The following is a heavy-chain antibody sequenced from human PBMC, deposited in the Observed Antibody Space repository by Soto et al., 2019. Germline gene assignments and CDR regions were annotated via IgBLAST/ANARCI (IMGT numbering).Heavy chain of an antibody. CDR3: GRNDSSGYYYYYGLDV. CDR2: IWYDGSNK. J-gene: IGHJ6*02. CDR1: GFTFSSYG. V-gene: IGHV3-33*01. Sequence: QPGGSLRLSCAASGFTFSSYGMHWVRQAPGKGLEWVAVIWYDGSNKYYADSVKGRFTISRDNSKNTLYLQMNSLRAEDTAVYYCGRNDSSGYYYYYGLDVWGQGTTVTVSS. D-gene: IGHD3-22*01.